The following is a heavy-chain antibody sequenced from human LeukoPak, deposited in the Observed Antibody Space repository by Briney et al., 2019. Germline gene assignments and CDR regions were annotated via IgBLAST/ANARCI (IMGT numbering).Heavy chain of an antibody. V-gene: IGHV4-59*01. J-gene: IGHJ3*02. CDR3: ARVSLVGATSVSDAFDI. CDR1: GGSISIYY. CDR2: IYNSGST. Sequence: SETLSLTCTVSGGSISIYYWNWIRQPPGKGLEWIGYIYNSGSTSYNPSLKRRVTISVDTSKNQFSLKLTSVTAADTAVYYCARVSLVGATSVSDAFDIWGQGTMVTVSS. D-gene: IGHD1-26*01.